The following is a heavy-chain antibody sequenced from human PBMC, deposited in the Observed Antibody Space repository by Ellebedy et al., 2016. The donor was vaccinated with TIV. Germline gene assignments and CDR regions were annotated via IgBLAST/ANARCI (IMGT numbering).Heavy chain of an antibody. CDR1: GFTFSSYG. V-gene: IGHV3-33*01. J-gene: IGHJ6*03. CDR2: IWYDGSNK. D-gene: IGHD4-23*01. CDR3: ARAYGGYYYYMDV. Sequence: GESLKISCAASGFTFSSYGMHWVRQAPGKGLEWVAVIWYDGSNKYYADSVKGRFTISRDNSKNTLYLQMNSLRAEDTAVYYCARAYGGYYYYMDVWGKGTTVTVSS.